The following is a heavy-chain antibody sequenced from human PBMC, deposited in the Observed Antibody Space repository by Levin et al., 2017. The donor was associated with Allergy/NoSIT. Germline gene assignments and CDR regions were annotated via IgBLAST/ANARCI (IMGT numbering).Heavy chain of an antibody. V-gene: IGHV1-18*01. Sequence: ASVKVSCKASGYTFTSYGISWVRQAPGQGLEWMGWISAYNGNTNYAQKLQGRVTMTTDTSTSTAYMELRSLRSDDTAVYYCARNKGNDNYDFWSGPWGGGYYFDSWGQGTLVTVSS. J-gene: IGHJ4*02. CDR3: ARNKGNDNYDFWSGPWGGGYYFDS. CDR2: ISAYNGNT. D-gene: IGHD3-3*01. CDR1: GYTFTSYG.